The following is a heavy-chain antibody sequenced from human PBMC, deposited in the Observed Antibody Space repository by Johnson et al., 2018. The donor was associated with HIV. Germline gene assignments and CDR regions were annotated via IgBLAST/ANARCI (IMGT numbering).Heavy chain of an antibody. Sequence: EVQLVESGGGLVQPGGSLRLSCAASGFTFSDHYMDWVRQAPGKGLEWVGRSKNKPNSYTTEYAASVKGRFTISRDDSKNTLYLQMNSLKTEDTAVYYCSTDPLYYDYPLGAYDIWGQGTMVTVSS. J-gene: IGHJ3*02. CDR3: STDPLYYDYPLGAYDI. V-gene: IGHV3-72*01. CDR2: SKNKPNSYTT. D-gene: IGHD3-16*01. CDR1: GFTFSDHY.